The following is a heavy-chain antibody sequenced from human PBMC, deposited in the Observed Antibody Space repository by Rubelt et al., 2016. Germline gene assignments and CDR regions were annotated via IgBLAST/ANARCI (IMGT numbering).Heavy chain of an antibody. CDR2: IYPGDSET. Sequence: KPGESLKISCKVFGYRFTDYWIGWVRQMPGKGLEWMGIIYPGDSETRYSPSFQGQVTISADKSISTAYLRWSTLRASDTAMYYCARLIGRNIVVVPAAIGAFDIWGQGTMVTVSS. D-gene: IGHD2-2*01. CDR3: ARLIGRNIVVVPAAIGAFDI. CDR1: GYRFTDYW. J-gene: IGHJ3*02. V-gene: IGHV5-51*01.